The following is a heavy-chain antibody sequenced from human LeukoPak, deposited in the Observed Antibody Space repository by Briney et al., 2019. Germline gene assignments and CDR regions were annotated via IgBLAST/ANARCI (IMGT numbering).Heavy chain of an antibody. D-gene: IGHD6-19*01. J-gene: IGHJ6*02. Sequence: GGSLRLSCAASGFTFYDYAMHWLRHAPGKGLEGVTGISWNSGSIVYADSVKGRFTIYRDNAKNSLYLQMNSLRAEETALVYCAASASDYYYGMDVWGQGTTVTVSS. CDR2: ISWNSGSI. CDR1: GFTFYDYA. CDR3: AASASDYYYGMDV. V-gene: IGHV3-9*01.